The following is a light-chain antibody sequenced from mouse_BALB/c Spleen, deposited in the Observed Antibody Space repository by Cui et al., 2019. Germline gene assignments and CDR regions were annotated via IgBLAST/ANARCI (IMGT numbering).Light chain of an antibody. CDR3: LQHWNYPLT. Sequence: DIVMTQSQKFLSTSVVERVNITCKASQYVRTAVAWYQRKPGQSPKALIYLASNRHTGIPDRFTGRGSGTDFTLTISNVQSEDLADYFCLQHWNYPLTFGGGTKLEIK. V-gene: IGKV6-14*01. CDR2: LAS. J-gene: IGKJ2*01. CDR1: QYVRTA.